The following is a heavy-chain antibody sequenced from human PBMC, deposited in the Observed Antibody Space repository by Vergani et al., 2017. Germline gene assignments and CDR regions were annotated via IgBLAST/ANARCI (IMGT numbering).Heavy chain of an antibody. CDR2: ISWNSGSI. CDR3: TKGSVYYHDSAGHGYDPYTGFDL. V-gene: IGHV3-9*01. CDR1: GFTFDDYA. D-gene: IGHD5-12*01. Sequence: EVQLVESGGGLVQPGRSLRLSCAASGFTFDDYAMHWVRQASGKGLEWVSGISWNSGSIGYADSVKGRFTISRDNAKNSLYLQMNSLRFEDTAVYFCTKGSVYYHDSAGHGYDPYTGFDLWGQGTLVTVSS. J-gene: IGHJ3*01.